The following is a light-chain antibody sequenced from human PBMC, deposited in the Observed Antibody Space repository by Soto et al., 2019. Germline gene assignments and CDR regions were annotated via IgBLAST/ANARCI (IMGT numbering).Light chain of an antibody. CDR1: QSVSNN. CDR3: LHYNTWPWT. CDR2: GTS. V-gene: IGKV3-15*01. Sequence: EIVLTQSPGTLSLSPGERATLSCRASQSVSNNYLAWYQQKPGQAPRLLIYGTSTRTTGIPARFSGSGSGTEFILTISSLQSEDFAFYYCLHYNTWPWTFGQGTKVDNK. J-gene: IGKJ1*01.